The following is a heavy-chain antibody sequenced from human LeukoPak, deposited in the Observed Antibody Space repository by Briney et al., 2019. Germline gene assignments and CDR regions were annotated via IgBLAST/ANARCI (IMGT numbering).Heavy chain of an antibody. CDR1: GFTFSNYW. D-gene: IGHD3-16*01. J-gene: IGHJ4*02. V-gene: IGHV3-7*03. CDR2: IKEDGSEK. Sequence: LAGGSLRLSCAASGFTFSNYWLNWVRQDPGKGLEWVANIKEDGSEKYYVDSVKGRFTISRDNAKNSLFLQMNSLRAEDTAVYYCARTLRGGGALDYWGQGTLVTVSS. CDR3: ARTLRGGGALDY.